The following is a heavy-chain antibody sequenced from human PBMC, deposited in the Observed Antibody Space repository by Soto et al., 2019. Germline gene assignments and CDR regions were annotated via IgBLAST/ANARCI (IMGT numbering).Heavy chain of an antibody. D-gene: IGHD3-3*01. J-gene: IGHJ3*02. CDR3: ARDFWSGYRRDDACDI. Sequence: QVQLPESGPGLVKPSGTLSLTCAVSSGSLSSSNWWRWVRQPPGKGLEWIGEIYHSGSTNYNPSLKGRVTISVDKSKNQFSRKLSSVTAAATAVYYCARDFWSGYRRDDACDIWGQGTMVTVSS. CDR2: IYHSGST. V-gene: IGHV4-4*02. CDR1: SGSLSSSNW.